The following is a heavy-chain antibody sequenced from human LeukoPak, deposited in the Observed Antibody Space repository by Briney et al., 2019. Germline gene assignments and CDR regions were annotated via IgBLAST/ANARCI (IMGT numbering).Heavy chain of an antibody. V-gene: IGHV3-21*01. CDR1: GFTFSSYS. J-gene: IGHJ4*02. D-gene: IGHD3-22*01. CDR3: ASFGYYDSSGYYPSY. CDR2: ISSSSSYI. Sequence: GGSPRLSCAASGFTFSSYSMNWVRQAPGKGLEWVSSISSSSSYIYYADSVKGRFTISRDNAKNSLYLQMNSLRAEDTAVYYCASFGYYDSSGYYPSYWGQGTLVTVSS.